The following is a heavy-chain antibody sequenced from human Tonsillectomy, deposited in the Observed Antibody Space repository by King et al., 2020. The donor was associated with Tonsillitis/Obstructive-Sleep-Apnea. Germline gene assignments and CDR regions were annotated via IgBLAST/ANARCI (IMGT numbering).Heavy chain of an antibody. V-gene: IGHV3-23*04. CDR1: EFTFSSSA. D-gene: IGHD3-10*01. J-gene: IGHJ5*02. CDR3: AKVVGSGSSRLDP. Sequence: VQLVESGGGLVQPGGSLRLSCAASEFTFSSSAMSGVRQAPGKGLEWVSAVSASGGGTYYADSVKGRFTISRDNSKNTLYLQMNSLRAEDTAVYYCAKVVGSGSSRLDPWGQGTLVTVSS. CDR2: VSASGGGT.